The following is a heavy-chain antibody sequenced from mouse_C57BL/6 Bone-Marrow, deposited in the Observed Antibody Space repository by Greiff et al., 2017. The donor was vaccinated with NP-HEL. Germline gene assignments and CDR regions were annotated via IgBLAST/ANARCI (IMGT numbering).Heavy chain of an antibody. V-gene: IGHV1-18*01. CDR1: GYTFTDYN. CDR2: INPNNGGT. CDR3: AREDDDYDGGGFAY. D-gene: IGHD2-4*01. J-gene: IGHJ3*01. Sequence: VQLQQSGPELVKPGASVQIPCKASGYTFTDYNMAWVKQSHGKSLEWIGDINPNNGGTIYNQKFKGKATLTVDKSSSTAYMELRSLTSEDTAVYYCAREDDDYDGGGFAYWGQGTLVTVSA.